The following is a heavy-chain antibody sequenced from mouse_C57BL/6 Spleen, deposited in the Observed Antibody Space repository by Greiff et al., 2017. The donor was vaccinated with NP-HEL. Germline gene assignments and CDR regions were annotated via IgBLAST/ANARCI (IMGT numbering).Heavy chain of an antibody. CDR1: GYTFTSYW. J-gene: IGHJ3*01. V-gene: IGHV1-69*01. CDR2: IDPSDSYT. D-gene: IGHD1-1*01. CDR3: ARSHYGSRAWFAY. Sequence: QVQLQQPGAELVMPGASVKLSCKASGYTFTSYWMHWVKQRPGQGLEWIGEIDPSDSYTNYKHKFKGKSTLTVDKSSSTAYMQLSSLTSEDSAVYYCARSHYGSRAWFAYWGQGTLVTVSA.